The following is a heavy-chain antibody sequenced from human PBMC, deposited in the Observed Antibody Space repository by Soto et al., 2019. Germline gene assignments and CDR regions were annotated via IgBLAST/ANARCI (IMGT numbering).Heavy chain of an antibody. CDR1: GVSISSGSW. V-gene: IGHV4-4*02. Sequence: QMQESGPGLVEPSGTLSLTCDVFGVSISSGSWWSWVRQPPGKGLEWIGEIFHSGSTKYNPSLKSRVTISVDNSKNHFSLRVTSVTAADTAVYYCARDGPDGYNLGYWGQGTLVTVSS. D-gene: IGHD5-12*01. CDR3: ARDGPDGYNLGY. J-gene: IGHJ4*02. CDR2: IFHSGST.